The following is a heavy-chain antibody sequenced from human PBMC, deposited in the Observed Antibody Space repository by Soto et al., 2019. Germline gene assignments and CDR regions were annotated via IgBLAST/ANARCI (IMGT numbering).Heavy chain of an antibody. D-gene: IGHD6-6*01. J-gene: IGHJ4*02. V-gene: IGHV3-33*01. Sequence: GGSLRLSCAASGFTFSSYGMHWVRQAPGKGLEWVAVIWYDGSNKYYADSVKGRFTISRDNSKNTLYLQMNSLRAEDTAVYYCARKSEYSSSSPPDYWGQGTLVTVSS. CDR2: IWYDGSNK. CDR3: ARKSEYSSSSPPDY. CDR1: GFTFSSYG.